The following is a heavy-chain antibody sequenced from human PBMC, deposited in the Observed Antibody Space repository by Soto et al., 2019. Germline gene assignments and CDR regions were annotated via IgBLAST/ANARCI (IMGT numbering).Heavy chain of an antibody. CDR2: IYATGTT. CDR3: VRDGTKTLRDWFDP. Sequence: SETLSLTCTVSGASIIGFYCIFSRNSSVKGLEWIVRIYATGTTDYNPSLKSRVMMSVDTSKKQFSLKLRSVTAADTAVYYCVRDGTKTLRDWFDPWGQGISVTVSS. D-gene: IGHD1-1*01. V-gene: IGHV4-4*07. J-gene: IGHJ5*02. CDR1: GASIIGFY.